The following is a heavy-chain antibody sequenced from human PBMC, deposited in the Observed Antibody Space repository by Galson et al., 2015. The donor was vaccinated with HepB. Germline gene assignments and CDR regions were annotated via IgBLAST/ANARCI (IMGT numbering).Heavy chain of an antibody. CDR1: GGTFSSYA. V-gene: IGHV1-69*06. D-gene: IGHD3-22*01. CDR2: IIPIFGTA. Sequence: SVKVSCKASGGTFSSYAISWVRQAPGQGLEWMGGIIPIFGTANYAQKFQGRVTITADKSTSTAYMELSSLRSEDTAVYYCAREGGYYYDSSGYKRVSYFDYWGQGTLVTVSS. J-gene: IGHJ4*02. CDR3: AREGGYYYDSSGYKRVSYFDY.